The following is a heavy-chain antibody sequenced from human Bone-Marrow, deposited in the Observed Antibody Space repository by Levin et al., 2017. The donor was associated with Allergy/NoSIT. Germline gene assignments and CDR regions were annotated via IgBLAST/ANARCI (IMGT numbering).Heavy chain of an antibody. D-gene: IGHD1-14*01. V-gene: IGHV3-30*03. CDR3: ASDRRYNRGDDPTMDV. CDR2: ISYDGSNK. J-gene: IGHJ6*02. CDR1: GFTFSSYG. Sequence: GGSLRLSCAASGFTFSSYGMHWVRQAPGKGLEWVAVISYDGSNKYYADSVKGRFTISRDNSKNTLYLQMNSLRAEDTAVYYCASDRRYNRGDDPTMDVWGQGTTVTVSS.